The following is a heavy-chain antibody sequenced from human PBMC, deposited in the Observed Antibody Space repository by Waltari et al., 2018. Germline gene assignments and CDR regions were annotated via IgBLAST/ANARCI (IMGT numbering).Heavy chain of an antibody. CDR2: IYTSGST. J-gene: IGHJ4*02. CDR1: GGSISSGSSY. D-gene: IGHD6-19*01. CDR3: AFHPGYSSGWYKR. Sequence: QVQLQASGPGLVKPSPTLSLTCTVSGGSISSGSSYCTWTRQPAGKGLEWIGYIYTSGSTNYNPSLKSRVTISVDTSKNQFSLKLSSVTAADTAVYYCAFHPGYSSGWYKRWGQGTLVTVSS. V-gene: IGHV4-61*09.